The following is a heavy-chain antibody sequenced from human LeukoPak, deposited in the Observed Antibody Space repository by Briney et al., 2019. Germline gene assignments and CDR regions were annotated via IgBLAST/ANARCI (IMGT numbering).Heavy chain of an antibody. CDR2: IRSKAYGGTT. D-gene: IGHD6-13*01. Sequence: GGSLRLSCTASGFTFGDYAMSWVRQAPGKGLEWVGFIRSKAYGGTTEYAASVKGRFTISRDDSKSIAYLQMNSLKTEDTAVYYCTRSGYGTGGASDIWGQGTMVTVSS. CDR3: TRSGYGTGGASDI. V-gene: IGHV3-49*04. J-gene: IGHJ3*02. CDR1: GFTFGDYA.